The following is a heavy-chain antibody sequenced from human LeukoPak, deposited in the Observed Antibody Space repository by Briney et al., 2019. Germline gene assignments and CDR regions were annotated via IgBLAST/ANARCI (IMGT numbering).Heavy chain of an antibody. CDR3: RWADY. J-gene: IGHJ4*02. CDR2: IIPIFGTA. Sequence: SVKVSCKASGYTFTNYDISWVRQAPGQGLEWMGRIIPIFGTANYAQKFQGRVTITTDESTSTAYMELSSLRSEDTAVYYCRWADYWGQGTLVTVSS. D-gene: IGHD3-16*01. V-gene: IGHV1-69*05. CDR1: GYTFTNYD.